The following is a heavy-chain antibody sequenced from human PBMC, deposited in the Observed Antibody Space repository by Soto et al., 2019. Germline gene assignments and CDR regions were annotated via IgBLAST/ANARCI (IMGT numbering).Heavy chain of an antibody. Sequence: SETLSLTCTVSGDSISSYYWSWIRQPPGKGLEWIGYIYYSGSTNYNPSLKSRVTISVDTSKNQFSLRLNSVTAADTAVYYCARQMAHSSGWYTLGYWGQGTLVTVSS. CDR2: IYYSGST. V-gene: IGHV4-59*08. D-gene: IGHD6-19*01. CDR3: ARQMAHSSGWYTLGY. CDR1: GDSISSYY. J-gene: IGHJ4*02.